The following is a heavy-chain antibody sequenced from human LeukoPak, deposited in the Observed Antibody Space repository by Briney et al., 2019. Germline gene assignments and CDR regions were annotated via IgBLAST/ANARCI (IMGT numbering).Heavy chain of an antibody. Sequence: PGGSLRLSCAASGLTFSNAWMSWVRQAPGKGLEWVGRIKSKTDAGTIDYATPVKGIFAISRDDAKNKLYLQMNSLKTEDTAVYYCTTDIPPGYDYDSSGYYRYWGQGTLVTVPS. CDR2: IKSKTDAGTI. V-gene: IGHV3-15*01. CDR3: TTDIPPGYDYDSSGYYRY. CDR1: GLTFSNAW. D-gene: IGHD3-22*01. J-gene: IGHJ4*02.